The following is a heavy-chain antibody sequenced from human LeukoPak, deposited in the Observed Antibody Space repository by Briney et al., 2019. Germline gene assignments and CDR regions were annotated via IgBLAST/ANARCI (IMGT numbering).Heavy chain of an antibody. V-gene: IGHV1-24*01. CDR3: ATDHRLGFYFDY. D-gene: IGHD3-16*01. CDR1: GYTLTELS. CDR2: FDPEDGET. Sequence: GASVKVSCKVSGYTLTELSMHWVRQAPGKGLEWMGGFDPEDGETIYAQKFQGRVTMTEDASTDTAYMEPSSLRSEDTAVYYCATDHRLGFYFDYWGQGTLVTVSS. J-gene: IGHJ4*02.